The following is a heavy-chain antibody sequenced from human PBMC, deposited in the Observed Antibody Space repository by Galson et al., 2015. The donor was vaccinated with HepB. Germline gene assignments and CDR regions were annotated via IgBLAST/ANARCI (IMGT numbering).Heavy chain of an antibody. Sequence: SLRLSCAASGFTVSNAWMNWVRQAPGKGLEWVGRIKSKTDGGTTDYTAPVKGRFTMSRDDSKNTLYLQMNSLKTEDTAVYYCTTAPSSGWYRVGYYWGQGTLVTVSS. V-gene: IGHV3-15*07. D-gene: IGHD6-19*01. CDR1: GFTVSNAW. J-gene: IGHJ4*02. CDR3: TTAPSSGWYRVGYY. CDR2: IKSKTDGGTT.